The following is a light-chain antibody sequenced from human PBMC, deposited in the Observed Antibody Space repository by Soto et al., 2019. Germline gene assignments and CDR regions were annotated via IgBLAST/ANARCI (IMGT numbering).Light chain of an antibody. CDR1: SSDVGSYNL. CDR2: EGS. J-gene: IGLJ7*01. Sequence: QSALTQPASVSGSPGQSITISCTGTSSDVGSYNLVSWYQQHAGKAPKLMIYEGSKRPSGVSNRFSGSKSGNTASLTISGLQAEDEADYYCCSYAGSSTFVFGGGTQLTVL. V-gene: IGLV2-23*03. CDR3: CSYAGSSTFV.